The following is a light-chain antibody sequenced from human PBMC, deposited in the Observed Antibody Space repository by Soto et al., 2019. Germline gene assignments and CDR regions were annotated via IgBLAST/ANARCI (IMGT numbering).Light chain of an antibody. CDR1: QSISSW. CDR3: QQSRT. J-gene: IGKJ1*01. Sequence: DIQMTQSPSTLAASVGDTVIITCRASQSISSWLAWYQQKPGKAPKLLIQKASSLESGVPSRFSGSRSGTEFPLTITSLPPDDFATYYCQQSRTFGQGTKVEIK. V-gene: IGKV1-5*03. CDR2: KAS.